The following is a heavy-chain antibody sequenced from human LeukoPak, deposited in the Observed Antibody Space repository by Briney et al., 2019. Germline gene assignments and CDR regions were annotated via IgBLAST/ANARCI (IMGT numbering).Heavy chain of an antibody. Sequence: PGGSLRLSCAASGFTFSSYGMHWVRQAPGKGLEWVAVISYDGSNKYYADSVKGRFTISRDNSKNTLYLQMNSLRAEDTAVYYCAKGGIDWLLDVDYWGQGTLVTVSS. CDR1: GFTFSSYG. V-gene: IGHV3-30*18. D-gene: IGHD3-9*01. CDR3: AKGGIDWLLDVDY. CDR2: ISYDGSNK. J-gene: IGHJ4*02.